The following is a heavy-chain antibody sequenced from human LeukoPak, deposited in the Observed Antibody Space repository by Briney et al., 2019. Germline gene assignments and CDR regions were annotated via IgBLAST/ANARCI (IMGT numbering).Heavy chain of an antibody. CDR3: AKEKGDIVVVVAATPFGWFDP. J-gene: IGHJ5*02. V-gene: IGHV3-23*01. Sequence: GGSLRLSCAASGFTFSSYAMSWVRQAPGKGLERVSALVGNGGSTYYADSVKGRFTISRDNSKNTLPLQMHSQRAEDTAVYYCAKEKGDIVVVVAATPFGWFDPWGQGTLVTVSA. CDR2: LVGNGGST. CDR1: GFTFSSYA. D-gene: IGHD2-15*01.